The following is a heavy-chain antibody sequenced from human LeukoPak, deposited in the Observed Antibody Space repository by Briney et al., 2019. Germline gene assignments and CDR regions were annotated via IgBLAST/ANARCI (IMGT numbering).Heavy chain of an antibody. Sequence: GGSLRLSCAASGFTFSSYSMNWVRQAPGKGLEWVSSISSSSSYIYYADSVKGRFTISRDNAKNSLYLQMNSLRAEDTAVYYCARDRDSGQGWYNWFDPWGQGTLVTVSS. D-gene: IGHD6-19*01. CDR3: ARDRDSGQGWYNWFDP. CDR2: ISSSSSYI. CDR1: GFTFSSYS. V-gene: IGHV3-21*01. J-gene: IGHJ5*02.